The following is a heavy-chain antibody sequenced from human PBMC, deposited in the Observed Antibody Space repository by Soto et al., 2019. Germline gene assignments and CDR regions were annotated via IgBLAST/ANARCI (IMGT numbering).Heavy chain of an antibody. Sequence: LRLSCAASGFSFSTYSMNWVRQAPGKGLEWVSVISGSGSTTYYADSVKGRFTISRDNSKKMLYLQLDSLSAEDTAVYYCAKGLSPSYYDILTGPDYWGQGTLVTVSS. CDR2: ISGSGSTT. V-gene: IGHV3-23*01. CDR1: GFSFSTYS. J-gene: IGHJ4*02. CDR3: AKGLSPSYYDILTGPDY. D-gene: IGHD3-9*01.